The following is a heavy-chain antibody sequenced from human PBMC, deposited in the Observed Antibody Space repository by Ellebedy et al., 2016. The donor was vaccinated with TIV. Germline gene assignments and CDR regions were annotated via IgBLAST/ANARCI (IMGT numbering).Heavy chain of an antibody. V-gene: IGHV4-39*07. CDR1: GFTFSNYW. Sequence: MPGGSLRLSCAASGFTFSNYWMSWIRQPPGKGLEWIGNIYYSGSTYYSPSLKSRVTISVDTSKNQFSLKLTSVTAADTAVYYCAADRSISWYFYWGQGTLVTVSS. CDR3: AADRSISWYFY. CDR2: IYYSGST. J-gene: IGHJ4*02. D-gene: IGHD2-2*01.